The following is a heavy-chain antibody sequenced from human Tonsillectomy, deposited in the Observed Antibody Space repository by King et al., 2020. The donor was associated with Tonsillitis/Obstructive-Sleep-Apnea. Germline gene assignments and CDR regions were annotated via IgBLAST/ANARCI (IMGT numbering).Heavy chain of an antibody. D-gene: IGHD2-2*01. J-gene: IGHJ5*02. CDR3: AKDGKVVPAAPAHWFDP. CDR1: GFTFSNFA. V-gene: IGHV3-23*01. CDR2: ISGSGGST. Sequence: VQLLESGGGLVQPGGSLRLSCAASGFTFSNFAMSWVRQSPGKGLEWVSSISGSGGSTHYADSVKGRFTISRDNSKDTVYLQMASLRAEDTAVYYWAKDGKVVPAAPAHWFDPWGQGTLVTVSS.